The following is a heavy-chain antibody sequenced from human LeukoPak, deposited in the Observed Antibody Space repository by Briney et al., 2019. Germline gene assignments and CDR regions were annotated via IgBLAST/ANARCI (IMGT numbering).Heavy chain of an antibody. CDR2: INWKTGNG. V-gene: IGHV3-9*01. CDR1: GFNFDDYA. D-gene: IGHD5-24*01. J-gene: IGHJ2*01. Sequence: GGSLRLSCAVSGFNFDDYAMHWVRQAPGRGLEWVSGINWKTGNGIYADSVKGRFTISRDNAKNSLYLQMSSLRAEDTALYYCTRRAARWQFNLWGRGTLLTVSS. CDR3: TRRAARWQFNL.